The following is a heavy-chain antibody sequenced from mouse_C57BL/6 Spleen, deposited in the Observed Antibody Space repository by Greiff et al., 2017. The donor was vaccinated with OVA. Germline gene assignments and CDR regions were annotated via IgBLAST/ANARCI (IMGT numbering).Heavy chain of an antibody. J-gene: IGHJ4*01. Sequence: QVQLKESGPGLVQPSQSLSITCTVSGFSLTSYGVHWVRQSPGKGLEWLGVIWRGGSTDYNAAFMSRLSITKDNAKSQVFFKMNSLQADDTAIYYCAKANWVYYYAMDYWGQGTSVTVSS. CDR1: GFSLTSYG. CDR3: AKANWVYYYAMDY. V-gene: IGHV2-5*01. CDR2: IWRGGST. D-gene: IGHD4-1*01.